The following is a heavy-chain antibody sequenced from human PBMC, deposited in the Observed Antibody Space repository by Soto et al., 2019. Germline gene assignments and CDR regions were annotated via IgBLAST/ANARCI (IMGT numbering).Heavy chain of an antibody. J-gene: IGHJ3*02. V-gene: IGHV4-30-4*08. Sequence: KTSETLSLTXTVTGGSITSGDYYWSWIRQSPGKGLEWIGYKYHSGSPYYNPSLRSRVTISVDTSREQFSLSLTSVTAADTAVYYCARTGGEVAFNIWGQGTMVTVS. CDR3: ARTGGEVAFNI. CDR1: GGSITSGDYY. D-gene: IGHD3-16*01. CDR2: KYHSGSP.